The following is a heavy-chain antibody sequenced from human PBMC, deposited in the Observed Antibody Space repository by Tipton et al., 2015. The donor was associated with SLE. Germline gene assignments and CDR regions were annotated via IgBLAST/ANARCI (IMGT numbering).Heavy chain of an antibody. CDR2: IYYSGST. J-gene: IGHJ3*02. CDR3: ASDLLSWDAFDI. Sequence: GLVKPSETLSLTCTVSGGSISSYYWSWIRQPPGKGLEWIGYIYYSGSTNYNPSLKSRVTISVDTSKNQFSLKLSSVTAADTAVYYCASDLLSWDAFDIWGQGTMVTVSS. V-gene: IGHV4-59*08. D-gene: IGHD2/OR15-2a*01. CDR1: GGSISSYY.